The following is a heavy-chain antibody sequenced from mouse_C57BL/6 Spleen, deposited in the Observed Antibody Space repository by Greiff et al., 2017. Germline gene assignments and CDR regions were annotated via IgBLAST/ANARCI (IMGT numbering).Heavy chain of an antibody. Sequence: VQLKESGEGLVKPGGSLKLSCAASGFTFSSYAMSWVRQTPEKRLEWVAYISSGGDYIYYADTVKGRFTISRDNARNTLYLQMSSLKSEDTAMYYCTRDNPYDRYFDYWGQGTTLTVSS. CDR1: GFTFSSYA. CDR3: TRDNPYDRYFDY. J-gene: IGHJ2*01. D-gene: IGHD2-3*01. V-gene: IGHV5-9-1*02. CDR2: ISSGGDYI.